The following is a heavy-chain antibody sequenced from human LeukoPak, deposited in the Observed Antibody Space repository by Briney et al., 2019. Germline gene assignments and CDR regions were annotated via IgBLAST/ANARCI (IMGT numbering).Heavy chain of an antibody. CDR2: ISADGGST. V-gene: IGHV3-43*02. CDR3: AKESGKFDY. CDR1: GFTFNNYD. J-gene: IGHJ4*02. Sequence: GGSLRLSCAASGFTFNNYDMHWVRQAPGKGLEWVSLISADGGSTFSADSVKGRFSISRDNSKNSLYLQMNSLRSEDTAMYYCAKESGKFDYWGQGTLVAVSS.